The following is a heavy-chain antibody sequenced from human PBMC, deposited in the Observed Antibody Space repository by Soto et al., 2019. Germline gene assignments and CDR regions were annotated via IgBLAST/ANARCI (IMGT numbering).Heavy chain of an antibody. J-gene: IGHJ4*02. D-gene: IGHD4-17*01. CDR2: IHNGRTT. CDR3: AMRYGGNSPFDY. Sequence: SETLSLTCTVSGDSLTRNYWSWIRQSPGKGLEWLAFIHNGRTTNYNPSLVGRVSISVDTSKSQLSLNLNSVTAADTAVYYCAMRYGGNSPFDYWGQGTLVTVSS. CDR1: GDSLTRNY. V-gene: IGHV4-59*01.